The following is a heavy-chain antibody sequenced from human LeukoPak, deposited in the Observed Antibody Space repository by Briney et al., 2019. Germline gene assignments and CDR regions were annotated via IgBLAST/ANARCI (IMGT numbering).Heavy chain of an antibody. CDR2: ISYDGNNK. CDR1: GFTFSSYA. D-gene: IGHD6-13*01. V-gene: IGHV3-30-3*01. Sequence: GGSLRLSCAASGFTFSSYAMSWVRQAPGKGLEWVAVISYDGNNKYYADSVKGRFTISRDNSKNTGYLQMNSLRTEDTAVYYCARDGGGSSSWYLGYFDYWGRGTLVTVSS. CDR3: ARDGGGSSSWYLGYFDY. J-gene: IGHJ4*02.